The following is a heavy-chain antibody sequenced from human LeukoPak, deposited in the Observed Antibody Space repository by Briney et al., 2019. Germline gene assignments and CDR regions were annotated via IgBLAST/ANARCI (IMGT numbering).Heavy chain of an antibody. D-gene: IGHD3-22*01. CDR2: ISGSGGST. V-gene: IGHV3-23*01. CDR1: GFTFSSFA. Sequence: GGSLRLSCAASGFTFSSFAMSWVRQAPGKGLEWVSGISGSGGSTYYADSVKGRFTISRDRSKDTLYLQMNSLRAEDTALYYCAKDSYYDRSGYYSTGGQGTLVTVSS. CDR3: AKDSYYDRSGYYST. J-gene: IGHJ4*02.